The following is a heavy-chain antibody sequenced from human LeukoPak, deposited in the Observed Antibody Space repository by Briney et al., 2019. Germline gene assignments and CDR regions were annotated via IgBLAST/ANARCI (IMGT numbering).Heavy chain of an antibody. V-gene: IGHV4-34*01. CDR1: GGSFSGYY. Sequence: PSETLSLTCAVYGGSFSGYYWSWIRQPPGKGLEWIGEIDHSGRTNYNPSLKSRVTMSVDTSKNQFSLKLSSVTAADTAVYYCASTPRRSSGWFFFDYWGQGTLVTVSS. CDR2: IDHSGRT. J-gene: IGHJ4*02. CDR3: ASTPRRSSGWFFFDY. D-gene: IGHD6-19*01.